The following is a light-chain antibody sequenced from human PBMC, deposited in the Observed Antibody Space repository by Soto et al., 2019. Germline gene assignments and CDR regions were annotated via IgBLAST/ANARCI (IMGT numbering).Light chain of an antibody. CDR3: LHDALFPYS. V-gene: IGKV1-6*01. J-gene: IGKJ2*03. Sequence: AIQMTQSPSSLSASVGDTVTFTCRASQAISNDLGWFQQRPGKPPKLLIYGISILQTGVPSRFSGSGSGTDFTLTISGLHPEDFATYYCLHDALFPYSFGQGTRLEI. CDR2: GIS. CDR1: QAISND.